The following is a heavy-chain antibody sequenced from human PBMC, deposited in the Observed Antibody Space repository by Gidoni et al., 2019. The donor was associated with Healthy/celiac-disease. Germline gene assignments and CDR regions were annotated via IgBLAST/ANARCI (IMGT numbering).Heavy chain of an antibody. Sequence: QVQLVQSGAEVKKPGASVQVSCTASRYTLTRSDTNWVPQATGQGLEWMGWMNPNSGNTGYAQKFQGRVTMTRNTSISTAYMELSSLRSEDTAVYYCARGPRHGDYGDYEGYWGQGTLVTVSS. CDR2: MNPNSGNT. CDR3: ARGPRHGDYGDYEGY. V-gene: IGHV1-8*01. J-gene: IGHJ4*02. D-gene: IGHD4-17*01. CDR1: RYTLTRSD.